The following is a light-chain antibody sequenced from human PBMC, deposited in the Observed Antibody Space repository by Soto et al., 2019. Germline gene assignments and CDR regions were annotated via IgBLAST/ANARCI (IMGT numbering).Light chain of an antibody. Sequence: DIQMTQSPSTLSASVGDRVTITCRASQNINNWLAWYQQKPGKAPKLLIYDASSLKSGVPSRFSGSGSGTEFTLTISSLQPDDFAASYCQHYNSYSRTFGLGTKLEIK. CDR3: QHYNSYSRT. V-gene: IGKV1-5*01. J-gene: IGKJ2*01. CDR2: DAS. CDR1: QNINNW.